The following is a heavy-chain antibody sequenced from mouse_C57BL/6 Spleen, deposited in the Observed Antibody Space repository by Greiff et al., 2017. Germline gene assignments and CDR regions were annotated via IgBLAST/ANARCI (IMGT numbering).Heavy chain of an antibody. J-gene: IGHJ2*01. V-gene: IGHV1-69*01. D-gene: IGHD2-3*01. CDR1: GYTFTSYW. CDR2: IDPSDSYT. CDR3: ARIYDGYYVDY. Sequence: VQLQQPGAELVMPGASVKLSCKASGYTFTSYWMHWVKQRPGQGLEWIGEIDPSDSYTNYNQKFKGKSTLTVDKSSSTAYMQLSSLTSEDSAVYYCARIYDGYYVDYWGQGTTLPVSS.